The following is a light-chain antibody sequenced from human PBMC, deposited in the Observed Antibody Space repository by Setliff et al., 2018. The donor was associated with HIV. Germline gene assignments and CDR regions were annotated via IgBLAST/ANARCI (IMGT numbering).Light chain of an antibody. J-gene: IGLJ1*01. V-gene: IGLV2-14*01. Sequence: QSALPQPASVSGSPGQSITISCTGTSSDIGAYNYVSWYQQHPGKAPKLMIYDVSSRPSGVSNRFSGSKSGNTASLTISGLQAEDEADYYCSSYTSSGTLVFGTGTKATVL. CDR1: SSDIGAYNY. CDR2: DVS. CDR3: SSYTSSGTLV.